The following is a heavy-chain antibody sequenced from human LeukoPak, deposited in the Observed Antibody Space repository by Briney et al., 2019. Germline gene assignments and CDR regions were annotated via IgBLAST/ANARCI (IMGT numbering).Heavy chain of an antibody. D-gene: IGHD3-22*01. CDR1: GYTFTGYY. V-gene: IGHV1-2*02. CDR2: INPNSGGT. J-gene: IGHJ3*02. CDR3: ARGIYDSSGPQGRNAFDI. Sequence: GASVKVSCKASGYTFTGYYMHWVRQAPGQGLEWMGWINPNSGGTNYAQKFQGRVTMTRNTSISTAYMELSSLRSEDTAVYHCARGIYDSSGPQGRNAFDIWGQGTMVTVSS.